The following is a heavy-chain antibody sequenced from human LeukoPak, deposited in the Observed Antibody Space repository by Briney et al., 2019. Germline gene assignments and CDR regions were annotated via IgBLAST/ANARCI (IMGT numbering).Heavy chain of an antibody. V-gene: IGHV3-7*04. D-gene: IGHD4-17*01. CDR3: ARVTTVTTSDFDY. CDR1: GFTFSSYW. Sequence: GGSLRLSCAASGFTFSSYWMSWVRQAPGKGLEWVANIKQDGSEKYYVDSVKGRFTISRDNAKNSLYLQMNSLRAEDTAVYYCARVTTVTTSDFDYWGQGTLVTVFS. J-gene: IGHJ4*02. CDR2: IKQDGSEK.